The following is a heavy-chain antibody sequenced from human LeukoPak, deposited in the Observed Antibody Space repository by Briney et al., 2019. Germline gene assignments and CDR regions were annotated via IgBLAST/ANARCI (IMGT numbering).Heavy chain of an antibody. D-gene: IGHD5-12*01. CDR1: GGSISSSSYY. V-gene: IGHV4-39*06. CDR3: ARAGYSGFDFNFDY. CDR2: IYYSGST. J-gene: IGHJ4*02. Sequence: PSETLSLTCTVSGGSISSSSYYWGWVRQPLGKGLEWIGSIYYSGSTYYNPSLKSRISISLDTSKNQFHLMLTSVTAADTAVYYCARAGYSGFDFNFDYWGQGTLVTVSS.